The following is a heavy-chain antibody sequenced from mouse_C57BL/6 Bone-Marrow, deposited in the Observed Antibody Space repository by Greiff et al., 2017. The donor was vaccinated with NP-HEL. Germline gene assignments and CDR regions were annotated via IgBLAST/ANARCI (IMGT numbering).Heavy chain of an antibody. Sequence: EVKLVESGGDLVKPGGSLKLSCAASGFTFSSYGMSWVRQTPDKRLEWVATISSGGSYTYYPDSVKGRFTISRDNAKNTLYLQMSSLKSEDTAMYYWAGPYYYGSSLFAYWGQGTLVTVSA. V-gene: IGHV5-6*02. CDR3: AGPYYYGSSLFAY. D-gene: IGHD1-1*01. CDR1: GFTFSSYG. CDR2: ISSGGSYT. J-gene: IGHJ3*01.